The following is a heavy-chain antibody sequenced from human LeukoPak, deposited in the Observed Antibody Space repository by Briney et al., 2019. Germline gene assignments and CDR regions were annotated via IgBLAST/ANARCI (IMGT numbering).Heavy chain of an antibody. CDR1: GFTFSTYA. V-gene: IGHV3-23*01. CDR3: AKNTDYYYGSGSYYPDY. CDR2: IGGRGDST. Sequence: GGSLRLSCEASGFTFSTYAMSWVRQAPGKGLEWVSPIGGRGDSTYYADSVKGRFTISRDNSKTTLYLQMNSLRAEDTAVYYCAKNTDYYYGSGSYYPDYWGQGTLVTVSS. J-gene: IGHJ4*02. D-gene: IGHD3-10*01.